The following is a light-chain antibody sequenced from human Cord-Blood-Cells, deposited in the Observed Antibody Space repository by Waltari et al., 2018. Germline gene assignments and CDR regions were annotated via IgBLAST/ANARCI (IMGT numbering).Light chain of an antibody. Sequence: QSVLTQPPSVSGAPGQRVTLSCTGSSSNIGPGYYVNWYQELPGTAPKLLSYGNSKRPSGVPDRFSGSKSGTSASLAITGLQAEDEADYYCQSYDSSLSGSVFGGGTKLTVL. CDR2: GNS. CDR3: QSYDSSLSGSV. J-gene: IGLJ2*01. CDR1: SSNIGPGYY. V-gene: IGLV1-40*01.